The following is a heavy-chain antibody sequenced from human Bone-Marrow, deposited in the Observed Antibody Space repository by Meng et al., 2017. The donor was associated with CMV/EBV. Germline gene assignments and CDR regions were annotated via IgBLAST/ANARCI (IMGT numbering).Heavy chain of an antibody. D-gene: IGHD2-2*01. CDR2: INSDGSSS. CDR1: GFTFSSYW. V-gene: IGHV3-74*01. CDR3: ARGDLTIYYYYHAMDV. Sequence: GGSLRLSCAASGFTFSSYWMHWVRHAPGKGLVWVSRINSDGSSSTYADSVKGRFIISRDNAKNTLYLQMNSLRAEDTAVYYCARGDLTIYYYYHAMDVWGQGTTVTVSS. J-gene: IGHJ6*02.